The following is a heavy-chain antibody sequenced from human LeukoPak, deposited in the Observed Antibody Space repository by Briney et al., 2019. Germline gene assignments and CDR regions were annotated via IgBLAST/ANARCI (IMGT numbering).Heavy chain of an antibody. V-gene: IGHV4-59*01. D-gene: IGHD5-18*01. Sequence: PSETLSLTCTVSGGSISSYYWSWIRQPPGKGLEWIGYIYYSGSTNYNPSLKSRATISVDTSKNQFSLKLSSVTAADTAVYYCARWDSYGYSGLDYWGQGTLVTVSS. CDR2: IYYSGST. CDR3: ARWDSYGYSGLDY. J-gene: IGHJ4*02. CDR1: GGSISSYY.